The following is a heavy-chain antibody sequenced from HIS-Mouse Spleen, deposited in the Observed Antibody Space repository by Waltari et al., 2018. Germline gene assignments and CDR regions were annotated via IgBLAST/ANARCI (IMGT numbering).Heavy chain of an antibody. CDR3: AREIPYSSSWYDWYFDL. D-gene: IGHD6-13*01. J-gene: IGHJ2*01. V-gene: IGHV4-39*07. Sequence: QLQLQESGPGLVKPSETLSLTCTVSGGSISSSSYYWGWIRQPPGKGLEWIGSIYYSRSTYFDPSLKSRVTISVDTSKNQFSLQLSSVTAADTAVYYCAREIPYSSSWYDWYFDLWGRGTLVTVSS. CDR2: IYYSRST. CDR1: GGSISSSSYY.